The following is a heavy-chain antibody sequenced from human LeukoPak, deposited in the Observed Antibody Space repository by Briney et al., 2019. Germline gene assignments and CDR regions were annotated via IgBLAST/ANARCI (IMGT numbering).Heavy chain of an antibody. CDR1: GFTFSSYS. CDR2: ISSSSSYI. V-gene: IGHV3-21*04. CDR3: AKVAPGTDPYLRY. Sequence: PGGSLRLSCAASGFTFSSYSMNWVRQAPGKGLEWVSSISSSSSYIYYADSVKGRFTISRDNAKNSLYLQMNSLRAEDTAVYYCAKVAPGTDPYLRYWGQGTLVTVSS. D-gene: IGHD1/OR15-1a*01. J-gene: IGHJ4*02.